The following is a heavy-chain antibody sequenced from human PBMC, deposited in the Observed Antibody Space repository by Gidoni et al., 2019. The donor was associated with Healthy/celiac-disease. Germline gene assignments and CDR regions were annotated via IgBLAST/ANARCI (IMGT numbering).Heavy chain of an antibody. CDR1: GFTCRSYS. J-gene: IGHJ4*02. CDR2: ISSSSSYI. D-gene: IGHD6-19*01. Sequence: EVQLVESGGGLVKPGGSLRLSGAASGFTCRSYSMNWVRQAPGKGLEWVSSISSSSSYIYYADSVKGRFTISRDNAKNSLYLQMNSLRAEDTAVYYCARDIAVAGIPDFDYWGQGTLVTVSS. V-gene: IGHV3-21*01. CDR3: ARDIAVAGIPDFDY.